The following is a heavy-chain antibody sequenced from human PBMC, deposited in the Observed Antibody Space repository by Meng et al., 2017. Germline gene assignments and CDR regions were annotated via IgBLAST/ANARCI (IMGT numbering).Heavy chain of an antibody. J-gene: IGHJ5*02. D-gene: IGHD4-17*01. Sequence: TLTNTNPTLLQPTDTYQMTSTCSGVYISTSGLGVVWLRQTPGKALEWLALIYWDDDKRYSPSLKSRLTITKDTSKNQVVLTMTNMDPVDTATYYCALSQEETTVFWFDPWGQGTLVTVSS. V-gene: IGHV2-5*02. CDR3: ALSQEETTVFWFDP. CDR1: GVYISTSGLG. CDR2: IYWDDDK.